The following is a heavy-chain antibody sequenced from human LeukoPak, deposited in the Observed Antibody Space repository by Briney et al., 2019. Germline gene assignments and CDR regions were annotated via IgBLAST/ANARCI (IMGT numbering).Heavy chain of an antibody. CDR3: ARGGEAASGTGNRIGFHH. D-gene: IGHD6-13*01. CDR1: GGTFSSYA. Sequence: ASVKVSCKASGGTFSSYAISWVRQAPGQGLEWMGWINPNSGGTNYAQKFQGRVTMTRDTSISTAYMELSSLTSDDTAVYYCARGGEAASGTGNRIGFHHWGQGTLVTVSS. CDR2: INPNSGGT. J-gene: IGHJ1*01. V-gene: IGHV1-2*02.